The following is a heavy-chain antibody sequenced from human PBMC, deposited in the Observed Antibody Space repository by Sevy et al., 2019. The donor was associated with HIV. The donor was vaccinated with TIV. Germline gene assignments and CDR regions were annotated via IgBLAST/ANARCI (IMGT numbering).Heavy chain of an antibody. D-gene: IGHD6-13*01. J-gene: IGHJ4*02. Sequence: GGSLRLSCAASGFTFSTHGMHWVRQAPGKGLEWVAFIRYDGSNKYYPDSVKGRFTISRDNSKNTLYLQMNSLRPEDTAVYYCAKDPDRSSSWYDYWGQGTLVTVSS. V-gene: IGHV3-30*02. CDR3: AKDPDRSSSWYDY. CDR2: IRYDGSNK. CDR1: GFTFSTHG.